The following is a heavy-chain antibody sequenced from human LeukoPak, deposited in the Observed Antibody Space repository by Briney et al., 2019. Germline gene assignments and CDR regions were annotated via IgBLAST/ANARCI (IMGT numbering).Heavy chain of an antibody. D-gene: IGHD4-17*01. CDR3: ARDFYGDYYFDY. Sequence: PGGSLRLSCAASGFSFSSYGMEWVRQAPGKGLEWVSYINKNGESIYYADSVKGRFTISRDNAKNSLYLQMNSLRAEDTAVYYCARDFYGDYYFDYWGQGTLVTVSS. CDR1: GFSFSSYG. CDR2: INKNGESI. J-gene: IGHJ4*02. V-gene: IGHV3-48*03.